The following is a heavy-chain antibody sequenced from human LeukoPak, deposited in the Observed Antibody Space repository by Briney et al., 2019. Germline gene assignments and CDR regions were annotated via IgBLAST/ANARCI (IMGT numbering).Heavy chain of an antibody. CDR1: GYTFTGYY. CDR3: AREGGSSGYYSDY. D-gene: IGHD3-22*01. CDR2: INPNSGGT. J-gene: IGHJ4*02. Sequence: ASVKVSCKASGYTFTGYYMHWVRQAPGQGLEWMGRINPNSGGTNYARKFQGRVTMTRDTSISTAYMELSRLRSDDTAVYYCAREGGSSGYYSDYWGQGTLVTVSS. V-gene: IGHV1-2*06.